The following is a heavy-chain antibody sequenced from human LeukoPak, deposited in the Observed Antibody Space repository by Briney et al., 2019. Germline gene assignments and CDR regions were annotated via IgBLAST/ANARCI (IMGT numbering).Heavy chain of an antibody. CDR2: ISGSGGST. CDR1: GFTFSSYV. D-gene: IGHD3-22*01. Sequence: GGSLRLSCAASGFTFSSYVMSWVRQAPGKGLEWVSAISGSGGSTYYADSVKGRFTISRDNSKNTLYLQMNSLRAEDTAVYYCAKDLREYYYDSSGYYYFQHWGQGTLVTVSS. J-gene: IGHJ1*01. CDR3: AKDLREYYYDSSGYYYFQH. V-gene: IGHV3-23*01.